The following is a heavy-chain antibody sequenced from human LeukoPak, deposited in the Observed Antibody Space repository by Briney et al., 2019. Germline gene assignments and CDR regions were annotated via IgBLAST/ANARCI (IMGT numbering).Heavy chain of an antibody. V-gene: IGHV3-48*03. D-gene: IGHD2-15*01. CDR1: GFTFSSYE. Sequence: PAGTLRLSCAASGFTFSSYEMNWVRQAPGKGLEWVSYISSSGSTIYYADSVKGRFTISRDNAKNALYLQMNSLRAEETSVYYCARELGYCSGGSCRGYGGYYYYGMDVWGQGTTVTVSS. J-gene: IGHJ6*02. CDR3: ARELGYCSGGSCRGYGGYYYYGMDV. CDR2: ISSSGSTI.